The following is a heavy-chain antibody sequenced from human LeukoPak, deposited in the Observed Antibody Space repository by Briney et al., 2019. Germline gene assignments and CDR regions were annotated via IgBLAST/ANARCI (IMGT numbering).Heavy chain of an antibody. V-gene: IGHV1-46*01. CDR2: INPSGGST. Sequence: ASVKVSCKASGYTFTSYYMHWVRQAPGQGLEWVGIINPSGGSTSYAQKFQGRVTMTRDMSTSTVYMELSSLRSEDTAVYYCARGGYSYGESDYWGQGTLVTVSS. D-gene: IGHD5-18*01. CDR3: ARGGYSYGESDY. CDR1: GYTFTSYY. J-gene: IGHJ4*02.